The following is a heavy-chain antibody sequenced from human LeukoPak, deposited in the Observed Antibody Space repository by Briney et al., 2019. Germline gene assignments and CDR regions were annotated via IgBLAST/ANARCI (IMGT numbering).Heavy chain of an antibody. CDR1: GGSISSSNW. Sequence: PSETLSLTCAVSGGSISSSNWWRWVRQPPGKGLEWIGEIYHSGSTNYNPSLKSRVTISVDTSKNQFSLKLSSVTAADTAVYYCARGIGTVATPPFFDYWGQGTLVTVSS. CDR2: IYHSGST. J-gene: IGHJ4*02. D-gene: IGHD4-17*01. V-gene: IGHV4-4*02. CDR3: ARGIGTVATPPFFDY.